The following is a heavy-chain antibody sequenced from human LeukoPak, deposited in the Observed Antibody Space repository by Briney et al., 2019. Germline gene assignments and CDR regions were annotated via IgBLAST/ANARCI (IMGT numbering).Heavy chain of an antibody. J-gene: IGHJ4*02. V-gene: IGHV4-39*01. CDR1: GASISITRYY. D-gene: IGHD4-17*01. CDR2: IYYSGTT. CDR3: TRVYGDYVAS. Sequence: SETLSLTCTVSGASISITRYYWAWVRQPPGKGLEWIGTIYYSGTTYDHPSLKSRVTMSVDTSKNQFSLNVSSVTAADTAVYYCTRVYGDYVASWGQGTLVTVSS.